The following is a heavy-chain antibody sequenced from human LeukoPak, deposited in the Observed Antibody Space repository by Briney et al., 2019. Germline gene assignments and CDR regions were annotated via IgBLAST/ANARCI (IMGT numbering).Heavy chain of an antibody. V-gene: IGHV3-30*04. J-gene: IGHJ4*02. Sequence: PGRSLRLSCAASGFTLSNYAMHWVRQAPGKGLEWVAIITYDGSNKDYADSVKGRFTISRDNSKNTLYLQMNSLRAEDMAVYYCAKDGGQGADYWGQGTLVSVSS. CDR3: AKDGGQGADY. CDR2: ITYDGSNK. CDR1: GFTLSNYA. D-gene: IGHD3-16*01.